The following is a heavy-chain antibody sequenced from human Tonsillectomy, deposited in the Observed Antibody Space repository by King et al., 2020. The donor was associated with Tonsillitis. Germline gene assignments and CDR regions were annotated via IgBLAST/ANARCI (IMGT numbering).Heavy chain of an antibody. V-gene: IGHV4-30-4*01. D-gene: IGHD1-7*01. J-gene: IGHJ4*02. CDR3: ARGEGTTGGFDY. Sequence: QLQESGPGLVKPSQTLSLICSVSGGSIRTGDFYWSWIRQPPGKGLEWIGYIYYSGTTYDNPSLQGRVSMSVDASKIQFSLKLRSVTAADTAVYYCARGEGTTGGFDYWGQGTLVTVSS. CDR1: GGSIRTGDFY. CDR2: IYYSGTT.